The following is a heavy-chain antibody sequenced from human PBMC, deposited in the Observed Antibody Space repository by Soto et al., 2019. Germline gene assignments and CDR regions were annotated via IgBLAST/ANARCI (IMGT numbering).Heavy chain of an antibody. Sequence: ASVKVSCKASGYTFTSYGISWVRQAPGQGLEWMGWISASIGNTNYAQKLQGRVTLTTDTSTSTAYMELRSLTSDDTAVYYCARAKVVDSSGYPFDYWGQGTLVTVSS. J-gene: IGHJ4*02. V-gene: IGHV1-18*01. CDR2: ISASIGNT. CDR3: ARAKVVDSSGYPFDY. D-gene: IGHD3-22*01. CDR1: GYTFTSYG.